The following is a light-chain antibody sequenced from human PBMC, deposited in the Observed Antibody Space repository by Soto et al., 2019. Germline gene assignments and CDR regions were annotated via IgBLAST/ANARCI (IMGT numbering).Light chain of an antibody. Sequence: DIQMTQSPSSLSASVGDRVTITCRASQSISNYLNWYQQKPGKAPKLLIYAASSMQSGVPSMFSNSGSETDFTITIISLQPDDSATYYCQHSFSPPWTFGQGTKVE. J-gene: IGKJ1*01. CDR2: AAS. V-gene: IGKV1-39*01. CDR1: QSISNY. CDR3: QHSFSPPWT.